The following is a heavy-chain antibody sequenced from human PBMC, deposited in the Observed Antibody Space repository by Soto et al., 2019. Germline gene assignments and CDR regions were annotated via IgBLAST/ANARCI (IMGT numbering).Heavy chain of an antibody. D-gene: IGHD6-13*01. CDR1: GFTFSDYY. CDR3: ATFIAAAGRFDY. V-gene: IGHV3-11*06. J-gene: IGHJ4*02. CDR2: ISSSSSYT. Sequence: PGGSLRLSCAASGFTFSDYYMSWIRQAPGKGPEWVSYISSSSSYTNYADSVKGRFTISRDNAKNSLYLQMNSLRAEDTAVYYCATFIAAAGRFDYWGQGTLVTVSS.